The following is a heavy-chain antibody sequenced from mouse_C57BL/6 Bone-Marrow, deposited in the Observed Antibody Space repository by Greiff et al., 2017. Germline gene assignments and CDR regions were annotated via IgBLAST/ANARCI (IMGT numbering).Heavy chain of an antibody. D-gene: IGHD2-1*01. CDR3: ARSGIYYGNYAWFAY. CDR2: IDPSDSET. J-gene: IGHJ3*01. Sequence: QVQLQQPGAELVRPGSSVKLSCKASGYTFTSYWMHWVKQRPIQGLEWIGNIDPSDSETHYNQKFKDKATLTVDTSSSTAYMQLSSLTSEDAALYYCARSGIYYGNYAWFAYWGQGTLVTVSA. CDR1: GYTFTSYW. V-gene: IGHV1-52*01.